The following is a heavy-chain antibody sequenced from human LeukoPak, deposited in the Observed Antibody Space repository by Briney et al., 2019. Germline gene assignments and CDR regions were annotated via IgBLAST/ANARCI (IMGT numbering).Heavy chain of an antibody. CDR1: GFTFSSSA. J-gene: IGHJ4*02. V-gene: IGHV3-23*01. D-gene: IGHD3-10*01. Sequence: PGGSLRLSCAASGFTFSSSAMHWVRQAPGKGLEWVSLISNGGDSTYYADSVKGRFTISRDNSKNSLYLQMNSLKAGDTAVYYCAKGAFRGAADWGQGTLVTVSS. CDR3: AKGAFRGAAD. CDR2: ISNGGDST.